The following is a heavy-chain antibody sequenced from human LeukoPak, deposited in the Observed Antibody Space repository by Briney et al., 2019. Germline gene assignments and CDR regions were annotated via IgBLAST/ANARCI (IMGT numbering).Heavy chain of an antibody. D-gene: IGHD3-22*01. CDR2: FYYSGST. V-gene: IGHV4-30-4*01. CDR1: GGSISSGDYY. CDR3: ARPYYYDSRIDP. J-gene: IGHJ5*02. Sequence: SETLSLTCTVSGGSISSGDYYWSWIRQPPGKGLEWIGYFYYSGSTYYNPSLKSRVTIPVDTSKNQFSLKLSSVTAADTAVYYCARPYYYDSRIDPWGQGTLVTVSS.